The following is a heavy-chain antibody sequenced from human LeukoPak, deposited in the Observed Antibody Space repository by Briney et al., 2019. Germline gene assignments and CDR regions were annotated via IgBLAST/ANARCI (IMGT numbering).Heavy chain of an antibody. J-gene: IGHJ3*02. V-gene: IGHV3-21*01. CDR3: ARDRSSWSGAFDI. CDR1: GFTFSSYS. Sequence: GGSLRLSCAASGFTFSSYSMNWVRQAPGKGLEWVSSISSSSSYIYYADSVKGRFTISRDNAKNSLYLQMNSLRAEDTAVYYCARDRSSWSGAFDIWGQGTMVTVSS. CDR2: ISSSSSYI. D-gene: IGHD6-13*01.